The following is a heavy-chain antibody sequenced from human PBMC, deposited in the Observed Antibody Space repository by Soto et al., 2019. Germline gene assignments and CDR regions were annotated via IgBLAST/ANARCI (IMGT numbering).Heavy chain of an antibody. D-gene: IGHD2-2*03. CDR3: ARVDSYWYFDL. J-gene: IGHJ2*01. V-gene: IGHV3-48*01. CDR1: GFQFSSYS. Sequence: EVQVEESGGGLVQPGGSLRLACAASGFQFSSYSMNWVRQAPGKGVEWVSYISSSSSTVYYADSVKGRFTMSRDNAKKSLYLQMNSLRAEDTAVYYCARVDSYWYFDLWGRGTLVTVSS. CDR2: ISSSSSTV.